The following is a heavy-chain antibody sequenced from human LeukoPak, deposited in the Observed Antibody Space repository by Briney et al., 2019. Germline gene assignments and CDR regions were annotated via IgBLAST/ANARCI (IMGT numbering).Heavy chain of an antibody. Sequence: PGGSLRLSCVASGFSFSSYWMHWVRQAPGKGLVWVSRINTDGSSTSYADSVKGRFTISRDNAKNTLYLQMNSLRAEDTAVYYCAKYRYIGSSWYMDAFDIWGQGTMVTVSS. D-gene: IGHD6-13*01. V-gene: IGHV3-74*01. J-gene: IGHJ3*02. CDR3: AKYRYIGSSWYMDAFDI. CDR2: INTDGSST. CDR1: GFSFSSYW.